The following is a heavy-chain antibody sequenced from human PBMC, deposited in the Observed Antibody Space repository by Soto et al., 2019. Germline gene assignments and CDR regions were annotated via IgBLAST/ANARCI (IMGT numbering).Heavy chain of an antibody. V-gene: IGHV3-33*01. J-gene: IGHJ4*02. CDR2: IWYDGSNK. CDR1: GFTFSSYG. D-gene: IGHD6-19*01. CDR3: ARDLRGQCLGYFDY. Sequence: QVQLVESGGGVVQPGRSLRLSCAASGFTFSSYGMHWVRQAPGKGLEWVAVIWYDGSNKYYADSVKGRFTISRDNSKDTLYLQMNSLRAEDTAVYYCARDLRGQCLGYFDYWGQGTLVTFSS.